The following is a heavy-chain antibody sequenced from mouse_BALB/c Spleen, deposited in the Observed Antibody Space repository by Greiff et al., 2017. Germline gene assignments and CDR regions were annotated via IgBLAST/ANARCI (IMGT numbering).Heavy chain of an antibody. CDR1: GYAFSSSW. CDR3: ARSGGLRRGYYFDY. J-gene: IGHJ2*01. D-gene: IGHD2-4*01. CDR2: IYPGDGDT. V-gene: IGHV1-82*01. Sequence: VQLQQSGPELVKPGASVKISCKASGYAFSSSWMNWVKQRPGQGLEWIGRIYPGDGDTNYNGKFKGKATLTADKSSSTAYMQLSSLTSVDSAVYFCARSGGLRRGYYFDYWGQGTTLTVSS.